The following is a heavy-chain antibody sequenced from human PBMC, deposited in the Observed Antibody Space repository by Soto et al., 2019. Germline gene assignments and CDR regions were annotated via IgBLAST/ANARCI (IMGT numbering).Heavy chain of an antibody. Sequence: EVQLVESGGGLVKPGGSLRLSCAASGFTFNTYSMNWIRKAPGRGPEWFSSIETRGKYVHYGDSLKGRFTISRDNAKNSLYLQMNSLRAEDAAVYYCARGNYGSGNNQYYFFDLWGRGTLVSVSS. J-gene: IGHJ2*01. D-gene: IGHD3-10*01. CDR1: GFTFNTYS. CDR3: ARGNYGSGNNQYYFFDL. V-gene: IGHV3-21*01. CDR2: IETRGKYV.